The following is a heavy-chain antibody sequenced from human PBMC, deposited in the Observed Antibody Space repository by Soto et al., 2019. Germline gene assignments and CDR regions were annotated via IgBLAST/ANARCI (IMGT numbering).Heavy chain of an antibody. CDR3: ARDTQLWRLDS. J-gene: IGHJ4*02. V-gene: IGHV3-74*01. Sequence: EVQLVESGGGLVQPGESLRLSCAASGFTFSSYWMHWVRQAPGKGLVWVSRLNSDGSATTYADSVKGRFTISRDNVKNTLYLHMNSLRAEDMAVYFCARDTQLWRLDSWGKGTLVTVSS. CDR1: GFTFSSYW. CDR2: LNSDGSAT. D-gene: IGHD5-18*01.